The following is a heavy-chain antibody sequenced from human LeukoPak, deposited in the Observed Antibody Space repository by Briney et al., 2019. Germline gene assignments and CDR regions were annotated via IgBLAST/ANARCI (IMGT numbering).Heavy chain of an antibody. D-gene: IGHD1-26*01. CDR3: ARHGLKLVGASTIYFDN. Sequence: PSETLSLTCSVSGGSISNNYWSWIRQSPEKGLEWIGYIHSSGSTDYNPSFKSRVVVSIDTSKNQFSLKLYSVTAADTAVYYCARHGLKLVGASTIYFDNWGQGTLVTVSS. CDR2: IHSSGST. J-gene: IGHJ4*02. V-gene: IGHV4-59*08. CDR1: GGSISNNY.